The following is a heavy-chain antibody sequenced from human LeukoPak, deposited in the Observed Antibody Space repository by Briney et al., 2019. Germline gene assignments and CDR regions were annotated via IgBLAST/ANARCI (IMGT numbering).Heavy chain of an antibody. D-gene: IGHD3-10*01. Sequence: GGSLRLSCAASGFTFSSYWMSWVRQAPGKGLEWVANIKQGGSEKYYVDPVKGRFTISRDNAKNSLYLQMNSLRAEDTAVYYCARDYSSGAFGEVIYYYYYMDVWGKGTTVTVSS. CDR2: IKQGGSEK. V-gene: IGHV3-7*01. CDR3: ARDYSSGAFGEVIYYYYYMDV. CDR1: GFTFSSYW. J-gene: IGHJ6*03.